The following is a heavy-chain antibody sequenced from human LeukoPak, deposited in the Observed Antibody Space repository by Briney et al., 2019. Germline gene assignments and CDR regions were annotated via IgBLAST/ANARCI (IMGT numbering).Heavy chain of an antibody. V-gene: IGHV1-2*02. D-gene: IGHD3-3*01. CDR3: ARVGGYDFWSGSYYFDY. J-gene: IGHJ4*02. CDR2: INPNSGGT. CDR1: GYTFTSYG. Sequence: ASVKVSCKASGYTFTSYGISWVRQAPGQGLEWMGWINPNSGGTNYAQKFQGRVTMTRDTSISTAYMELSRLRSDDTAVYYCARVGGYDFWSGSYYFDYWGQGTLVTVSS.